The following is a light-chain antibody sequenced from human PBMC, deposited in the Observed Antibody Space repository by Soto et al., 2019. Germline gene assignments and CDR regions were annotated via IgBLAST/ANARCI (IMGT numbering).Light chain of an antibody. CDR3: QQYSSSPRT. CDR2: GAS. J-gene: IGKJ1*01. Sequence: IRLPKSPAALSLSPGERATRSYRASQSVSSNQLAWYQQKPAQAPRLLIYGASCRATGIPDRFSGSGSGTDFILSISRLEPEDFAVYYCQQYSSSPRTFGQGTNVDFK. V-gene: IGKV3-20*01. CDR1: QSVSSNQ.